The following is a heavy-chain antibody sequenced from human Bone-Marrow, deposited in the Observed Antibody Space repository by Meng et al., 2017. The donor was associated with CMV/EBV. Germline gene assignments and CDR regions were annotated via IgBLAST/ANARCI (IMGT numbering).Heavy chain of an antibody. Sequence: ESLKISCAASGFTFSSYSMNWVRQAPGKGLEWIGYIYYSGSTNYNPSLKSRVTISVDTSKNQFSLKLSSVTAADTAVYYCARGLRDVDTAYNYYYYYGMDVWGQGTTVTVSS. D-gene: IGHD5-18*01. CDR1: GFTFSSYS. CDR3: ARGLRDVDTAYNYYYYYGMDV. V-gene: IGHV4-59*01. J-gene: IGHJ6*02. CDR2: IYYSGST.